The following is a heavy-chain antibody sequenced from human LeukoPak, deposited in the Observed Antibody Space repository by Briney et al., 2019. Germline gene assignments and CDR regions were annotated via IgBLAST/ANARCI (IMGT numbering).Heavy chain of an antibody. Sequence: ASVKVFCKASGGTFSSYAISWVRQAPGQGLEWMGGISPNNGGTNYARKFQGWVTMTRDTSISTAYMELSRLTSNVTAVYYCARSKLGEVAAKFDTWGQGTLVTVSS. V-gene: IGHV1-2*04. CDR2: ISPNNGGT. J-gene: IGHJ5*02. CDR1: GGTFSSYA. D-gene: IGHD3-16*01. CDR3: ARSKLGEVAAKFDT.